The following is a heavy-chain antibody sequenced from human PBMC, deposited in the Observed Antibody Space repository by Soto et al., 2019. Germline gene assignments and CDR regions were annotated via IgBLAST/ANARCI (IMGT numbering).Heavy chain of an antibody. CDR1: GFTFSSYG. CDR3: ARNPQYSTPAYYYYYMDV. Sequence: QVQLVESGGGVVQPGRSLRLSCAASGFTFSSYGMHWVRQAPGKGLEWVAVIWYDGSNKYYADSVKGRFTISRDNSKNTLYLQMNSLRAEDTAVYYCARNPQYSTPAYYYYYMDVWGKGTTVTVSS. D-gene: IGHD4-4*01. V-gene: IGHV3-33*01. CDR2: IWYDGSNK. J-gene: IGHJ6*03.